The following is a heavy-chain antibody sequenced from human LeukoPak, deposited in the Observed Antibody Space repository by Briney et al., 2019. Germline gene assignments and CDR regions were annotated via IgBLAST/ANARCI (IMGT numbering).Heavy chain of an antibody. CDR2: IHYSGST. CDR3: ARGVTLRYFDWLL. CDR1: GGSISSYY. Sequence: PSETLSLTCTVSGGSISSYYWSWIRQPPGKGLEWIGYIHYSGSTNYNPSLKSRVTISVDTSKNQFSLKLSSVTAADTAVYYCARGVTLRYFDWLLWGQGTLVTVSS. V-gene: IGHV4-59*01. D-gene: IGHD3-9*01. J-gene: IGHJ4*02.